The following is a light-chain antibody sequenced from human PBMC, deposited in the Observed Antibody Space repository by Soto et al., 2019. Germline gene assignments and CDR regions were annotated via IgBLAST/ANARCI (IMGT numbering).Light chain of an antibody. J-gene: IGKJ1*01. CDR3: QQYGSSLWT. CDR2: GAS. CDR1: QSVSSSY. Sequence: ELVLTQSPGTLSLSPGERATLSCRASQSVSSSYLAWYQQKPGQAPRLLIHGASSRATGIPDRFSGSGSGTDFTLTISRLEPEDFAVYYCQQYGSSLWTFGQGTKVDIK. V-gene: IGKV3-20*01.